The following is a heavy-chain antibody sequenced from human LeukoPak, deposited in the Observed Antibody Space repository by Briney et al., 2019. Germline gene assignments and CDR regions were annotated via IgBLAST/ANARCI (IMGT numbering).Heavy chain of an antibody. CDR2: IYYSGST. CDR1: GGSISSSDYY. CDR3: ARLVTWFDL. Sequence: SETVSLTCTVSGGSISSSDYYWAWIRQPPGKGLEWIGSIYYSGSTYYNPSLKSRVTISVDTSKNQFSLKLNSVTAADTAVYYCARLVTWFDLWAQGTLVTVSS. J-gene: IGHJ5*02. V-gene: IGHV4-39*01. D-gene: IGHD2-21*02.